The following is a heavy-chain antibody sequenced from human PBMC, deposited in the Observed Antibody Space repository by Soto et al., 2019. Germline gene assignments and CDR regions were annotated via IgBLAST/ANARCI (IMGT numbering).Heavy chain of an antibody. Sequence: QITLKESGPTLVKPTQTLTLTCTFSGFSLSTSGVGVGWIRQPPGKALEWLALIYWDGDKRYRPPLKRRTTSTKDTSNNRVVLTMTTIDPFDTATYYSAHRMSIVTRYPTYGDNYGMSVWGQGTTVTVSS. CDR3: AHRMSIVTRYPTYGDNYGMSV. CDR1: GFSLSTSGVG. J-gene: IGHJ6*02. CDR2: IYWDGDK. V-gene: IGHV2-5*02. D-gene: IGHD3-9*01.